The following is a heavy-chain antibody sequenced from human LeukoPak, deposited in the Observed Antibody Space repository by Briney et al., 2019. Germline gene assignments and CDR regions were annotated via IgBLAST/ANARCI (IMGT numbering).Heavy chain of an antibody. CDR3: ARDGLHYGDHDIYYGMDV. CDR2: IIPIFGTA. D-gene: IGHD4-17*01. CDR1: GGTFSSYA. V-gene: IGHV1-69*13. Sequence: SVKVSCKASGGTFSSYAISWVRQAPGQGLEWMGGIIPIFGTANYAQKFQGRVTITADESTSTAYMELSSLRSEDTAVYYCARDGLHYGDHDIYYGMDVWGQGTTVTVSS. J-gene: IGHJ6*02.